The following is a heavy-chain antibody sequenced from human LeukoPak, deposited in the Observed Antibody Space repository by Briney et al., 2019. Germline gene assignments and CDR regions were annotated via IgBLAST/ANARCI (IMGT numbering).Heavy chain of an antibody. V-gene: IGHV1-18*04. Sequence: ASVKVSCKASGYTFTSYGISWVRQAPGQGLEWMGWISAYNGNTNYAQKLQGRVTMTTDTSTSTAYMELRSLRSDDTAVYYCAKDALYGDSIYFDYWGQGTLVTVSS. D-gene: IGHD4-17*01. CDR2: ISAYNGNT. CDR3: AKDALYGDSIYFDY. J-gene: IGHJ4*02. CDR1: GYTFTSYG.